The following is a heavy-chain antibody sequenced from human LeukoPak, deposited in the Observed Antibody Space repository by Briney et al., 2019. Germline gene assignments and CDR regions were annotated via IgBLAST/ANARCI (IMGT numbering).Heavy chain of an antibody. CDR3: ARHSLDDFWSGLGYCYYGMDV. D-gene: IGHD3-3*01. CDR1: GGSISSSSYY. V-gene: IGHV4-39*01. J-gene: IGHJ6*02. CDR2: IYYSGST. Sequence: SETLSLTCTVSGGSISSSSYYWGWIRQPPGKGLEWIGSIYYSGSTYYNPSLKSRVTISVDTSKNQFSLKLSSVTAADTAVYYCARHSLDDFWSGLGYCYYGMDVWGQGTTVTVSS.